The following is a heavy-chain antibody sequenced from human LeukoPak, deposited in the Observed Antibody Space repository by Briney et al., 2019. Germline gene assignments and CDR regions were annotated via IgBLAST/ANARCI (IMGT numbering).Heavy chain of an antibody. CDR1: GYTLTELS. J-gene: IGHJ6*03. D-gene: IGHD3-3*01. V-gene: IGHV1-24*01. Sequence: ASVKVSCKVSGYTLTELSMHWVRQAPGKGLEWMGGFDPEDGETIYAQKFQGRVTMTEDTSTDTAYMELSSLRSEDTAVYYCARAPSGYDFWSGYYYYMDVWGKGTTVTVSS. CDR2: FDPEDGET. CDR3: ARAPSGYDFWSGYYYYMDV.